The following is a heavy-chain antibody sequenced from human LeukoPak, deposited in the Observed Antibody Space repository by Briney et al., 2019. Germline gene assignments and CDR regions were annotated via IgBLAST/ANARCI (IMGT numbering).Heavy chain of an antibody. V-gene: IGHV3-23*01. D-gene: IGHD6-13*01. CDR3: VRESPVAAVGRSWFDP. CDR1: GFTFSSYA. Sequence: GGSQRLSCAASGFTFSSYAMSWVRQAPGEGLEWVSTVSGSGGNTYYADSVKGRFTISRDNTKNTPYLQMNSLRAEDTAVYYCVRESPVAAVGRSWFDPWGQGTLVTVSS. CDR2: VSGSGGNT. J-gene: IGHJ5*02.